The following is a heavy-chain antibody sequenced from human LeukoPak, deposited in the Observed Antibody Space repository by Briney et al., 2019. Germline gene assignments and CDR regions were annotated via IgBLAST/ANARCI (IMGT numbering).Heavy chain of an antibody. V-gene: IGHV1-18*01. D-gene: IGHD3-3*01. J-gene: IGHJ3*02. CDR3: ATKTTYYDFWSGYSDAFDI. CDR1: GYTFTSYG. Sequence: ASVKVSCKASGYTFTSYGISWVRQAPGQGLEWMGWISAYNGNTNYAQKLQGRVTMTTDTSTSTAYMELRSLRSDDTAVYYCATKTTYYDFWSGYSDAFDIWGQGTVVTVSS. CDR2: ISAYNGNT.